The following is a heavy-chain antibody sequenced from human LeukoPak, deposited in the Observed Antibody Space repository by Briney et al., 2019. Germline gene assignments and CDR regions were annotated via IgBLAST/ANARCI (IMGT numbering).Heavy chain of an antibody. J-gene: IGHJ3*02. CDR1: GFTFNSYG. V-gene: IGHV3-21*04. CDR3: AKDIHTRYCSSTSCQWGRNAFDI. Sequence: PGGSLRLSCAASGFTFNSYGMNWVRQAPGKGLEWVSSISGSNSYIYYADSMKGRFTISRDNAKNSLYLQMNSLRAEDTALYYCAKDIHTRYCSSTSCQWGRNAFDIWGQGTMVTVSS. CDR2: ISGSNSYI. D-gene: IGHD2-2*01.